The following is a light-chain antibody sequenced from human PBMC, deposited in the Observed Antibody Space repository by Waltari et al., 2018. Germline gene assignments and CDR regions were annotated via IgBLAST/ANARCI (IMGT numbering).Light chain of an antibody. J-gene: IGKJ1*01. CDR2: WAS. CDR1: QSVFYSSNNRNY. V-gene: IGKV4-1*01. Sequence: DIVMTQSPDSLAVSLGERATINCKSSQSVFYSSNNRNYLGWYQHKPGQPPKLLIYWASTREFGVPDRFSGSGSGTDFTLTISNLQAEDVAVYYCQQYYATPRTFGQGTKVAIK. CDR3: QQYYATPRT.